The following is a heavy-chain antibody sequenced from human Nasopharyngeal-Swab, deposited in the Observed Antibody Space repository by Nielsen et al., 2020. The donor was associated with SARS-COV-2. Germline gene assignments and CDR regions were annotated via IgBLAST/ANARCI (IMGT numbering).Heavy chain of an antibody. D-gene: IGHD3-3*01. J-gene: IGHJ4*02. Sequence: GESLKISCAASGFTFSSYWMSWVRQAPGKGLEWVANIKQDGSERYYVDSVKGRFTISRDNAKYSLYLQMNSLRAEDTAVYYCARRNLYYDFWSGYYYYFDYWGQGTLVTVSS. V-gene: IGHV3-7*01. CDR1: GFTFSSYW. CDR3: ARRNLYYDFWSGYYYYFDY. CDR2: IKQDGSER.